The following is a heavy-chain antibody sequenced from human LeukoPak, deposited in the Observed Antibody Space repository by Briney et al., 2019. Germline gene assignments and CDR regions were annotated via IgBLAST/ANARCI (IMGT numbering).Heavy chain of an antibody. CDR3: ARDPADCSSTSCSAEYYFDY. CDR2: IWYDGSNK. J-gene: IGHJ4*02. CDR1: GFTSSSYG. Sequence: PGGSLRLSCAASGFTSSSYGMHWVRQAPGKGLEWVAVIWYDGSNKYYADSAKGRFTISRDNSKNTLYLQMNSLRAEDTAVYYCARDPADCSSTSCSAEYYFDYWGQGTLVTVSS. V-gene: IGHV3-33*01. D-gene: IGHD2-2*01.